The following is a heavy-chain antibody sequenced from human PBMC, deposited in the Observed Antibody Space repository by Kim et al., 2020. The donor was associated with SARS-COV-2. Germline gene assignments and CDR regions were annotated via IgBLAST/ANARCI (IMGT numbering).Heavy chain of an antibody. D-gene: IGHD6-19*01. Sequence: AQKFQGRVTMTRDTSISTAYMELSRLRSDDTAVYYCASTYSSGWKNHDYWGQGTLVTVSS. J-gene: IGHJ4*02. CDR3: ASTYSSGWKNHDY. V-gene: IGHV1-2*02.